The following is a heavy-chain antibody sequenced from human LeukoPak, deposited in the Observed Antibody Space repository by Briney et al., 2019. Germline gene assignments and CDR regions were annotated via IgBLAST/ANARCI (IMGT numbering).Heavy chain of an antibody. D-gene: IGHD6-13*01. CDR3: AKEEGAAAGHSAIDY. CDR2: ISGSGGST. CDR1: GFTFSDHA. Sequence: GGSLRLSCAASGFTFSDHAMTWVRQAPGKGLEWVSGISGSGGSTFYADSVKGRFTISRDNSKNTLYLQMNSLRADDTAVYHCAKEEGAAAGHSAIDYWGQGTLVTVSS. J-gene: IGHJ4*02. V-gene: IGHV3-23*01.